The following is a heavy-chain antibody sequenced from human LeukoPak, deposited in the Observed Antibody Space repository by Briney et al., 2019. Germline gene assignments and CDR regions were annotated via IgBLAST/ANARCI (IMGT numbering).Heavy chain of an antibody. D-gene: IGHD7-27*01. CDR2: TVGGGDGT. Sequence: GGSLRLSCAASGFTFSSTPMSWVRQAPGKGLEWVAVTVGGGDGTYYADSVKGRFTISRDDSKNTLYLQMNSLRAEDTAVYYCAKDGGLWVSAHWGDSWGRGTLVTVSS. CDR3: AKDGGLWVSAHWGDS. V-gene: IGHV3-23*01. J-gene: IGHJ4*02. CDR1: GFTFSSTP.